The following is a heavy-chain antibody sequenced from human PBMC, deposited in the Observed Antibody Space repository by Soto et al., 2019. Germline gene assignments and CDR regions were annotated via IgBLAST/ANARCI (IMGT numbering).Heavy chain of an antibody. J-gene: IGHJ6*02. D-gene: IGHD6-6*01. CDR2: IYYSGST. CDR3: ARDFSPGSSRLYYYYGMDV. Sequence: PSETLSLTCTVSGGSISSGGYYWSWIRQHPGKGLEWIGYIYYSGSTYYNPSLKSRVTISVDTSKNQFSLKLSRLRSDDTAVYYCARDFSPGSSRLYYYYGMDVWGQGTTVTVSS. V-gene: IGHV4-31*03. CDR1: GGSISSGGYY.